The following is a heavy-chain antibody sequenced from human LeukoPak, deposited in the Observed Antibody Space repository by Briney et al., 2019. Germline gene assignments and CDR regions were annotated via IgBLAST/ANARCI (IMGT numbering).Heavy chain of an antibody. CDR3: ARAGYGVEYYYYYYMDV. CDR1: GGSISSGSYY. CDR2: IYTSGST. V-gene: IGHV4-61*02. Sequence: SETLSLTCIVSGGSISSGSYYWSWIRQPAGKGLEWIGRIYTSGSTNYNPSLKSRVTISVDTSKNQFSLKLSSVTAADTAVYYCARAGYGVEYYYYYYMDVWGKGTTVTISS. D-gene: IGHD4-17*01. J-gene: IGHJ6*03.